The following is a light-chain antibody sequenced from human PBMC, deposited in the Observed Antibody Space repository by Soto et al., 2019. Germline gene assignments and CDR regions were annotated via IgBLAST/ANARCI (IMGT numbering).Light chain of an antibody. CDR1: QSVSSNY. CDR2: GAS. CDR3: QQYGTSAPIT. Sequence: EIVLTQSPGTLSLSPGERATLSCRASQSVSSNYLAWYQQKPGQAPSLLIYGASSRATGIPDRFSGSGSGTDFTLTIRRLEPEDFGMYYCQQYGTSAPITFGQGTRVEIE. V-gene: IGKV3-20*01. J-gene: IGKJ5*01.